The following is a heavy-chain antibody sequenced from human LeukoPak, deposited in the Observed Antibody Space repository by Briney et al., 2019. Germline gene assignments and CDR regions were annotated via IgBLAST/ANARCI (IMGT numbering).Heavy chain of an antibody. CDR3: ARTPIGDYGGRAFDI. J-gene: IGHJ3*02. CDR2: IYYSGST. Sequence: SQTLSLTCTVSGGSISSGDYYWSWIRQPPGKGLEWIGYIYYSGSTYYNPSLKSRVTISVDTSKNQFSLKLSSVTAADTAVYYCARTPIGDYGGRAFDIWGQGTMVTVSS. V-gene: IGHV4-30-4*01. D-gene: IGHD4-23*01. CDR1: GGSISSGDYY.